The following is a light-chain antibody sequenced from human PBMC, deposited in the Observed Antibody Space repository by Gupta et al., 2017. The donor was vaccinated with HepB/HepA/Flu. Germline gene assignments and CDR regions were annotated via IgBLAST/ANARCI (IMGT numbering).Light chain of an antibody. J-gene: IGLJ2*01. CDR3: QSDDSSRSVV. Sequence: SVLTQPPSLSGAPLQRVTIPCTGSSSNIGAGYDVHWYQQHPGTAPNLLIYGNSKRPSGVPERFSDSKSGTAAALAITEHQEEEGADYYCQSDDSSRSVVFGGGTKLTVL. CDR2: GNS. V-gene: IGLV1-40*01. CDR1: SSNIGAGYD.